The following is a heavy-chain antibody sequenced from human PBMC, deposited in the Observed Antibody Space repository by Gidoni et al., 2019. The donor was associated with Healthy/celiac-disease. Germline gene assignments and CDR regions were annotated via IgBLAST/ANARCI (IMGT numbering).Heavy chain of an antibody. CDR2: ISYDGSNK. V-gene: IGHV3-30*03. D-gene: IGHD6-13*01. Sequence: QVQLVESGGGGVQPGRSLRLSCAASGFTFRSYGMHWVRQAPGQGLEWVAVISYDGSNKYYADSVKGRFTISRDNSKNTLYLQMNSLRAEDTAVYYCARDPDSSSWYVGWFDPWGQGTLVTVSS. J-gene: IGHJ5*02. CDR3: ARDPDSSSWYVGWFDP. CDR1: GFTFRSYG.